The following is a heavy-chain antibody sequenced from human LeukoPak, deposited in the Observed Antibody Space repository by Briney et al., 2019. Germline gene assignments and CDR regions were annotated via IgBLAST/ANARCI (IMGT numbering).Heavy chain of an antibody. CDR3: ARTSLADY. J-gene: IGHJ4*02. V-gene: IGHV4-59*01. Sequence: SETLSRTCTVSGGSISNYYWSWIRQPPGKGLEWIGYIYYSGSTNYNPSLKSRVTISVDTSKNQFSLKLTSVTAADTAVYYCARTSLADYWGQGTLVTVSS. CDR1: GGSISNYY. CDR2: IYYSGST.